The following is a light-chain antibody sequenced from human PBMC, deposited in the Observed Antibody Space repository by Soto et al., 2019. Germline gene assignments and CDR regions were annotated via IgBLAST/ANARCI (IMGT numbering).Light chain of an antibody. J-gene: IGLJ2*01. CDR1: SSNIGTNT. CDR3: AAWDDSLKGVV. Sequence: QSVLTQPPSASGTPGQRVTISCSGSSSNIGTNTVSWYQQLPGTAPKLLIYSNNQRPSGVPDRFSGSESGTSASLAISGLQSEDEADYYCAAWDDSLKGVVFGGGTKSPS. V-gene: IGLV1-44*01. CDR2: SNN.